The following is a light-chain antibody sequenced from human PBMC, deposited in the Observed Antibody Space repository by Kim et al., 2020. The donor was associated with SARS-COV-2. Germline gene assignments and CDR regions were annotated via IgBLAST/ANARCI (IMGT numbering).Light chain of an antibody. CDR3: QLYIRFPYT. J-gene: IGKJ2*01. CDR1: QTISTW. CDR2: LAS. V-gene: IGKV1-5*03. Sequence: DIQMTQSPSTLSASVGDRVTITCRASQTISTWLAWYQQKPGKAPKLLLYLASTLESGVPSRFSGSVSGTEFTLTIDSLQPDDFATYYCQLYIRFPYTFGQGPKLEI.